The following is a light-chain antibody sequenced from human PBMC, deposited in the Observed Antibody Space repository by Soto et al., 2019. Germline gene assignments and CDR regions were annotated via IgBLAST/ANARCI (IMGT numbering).Light chain of an antibody. CDR2: GAS. Sequence: ENVLTQSPGTLSLSPGERGTLSCRASQSVSSGYLAWYQQKPGQAPRLLIYGASTRATDIPDRFSGSGSGTDFTLTISRLEPEDFAVYYCQQYGSSPTFGQGTKVDIK. CDR3: QQYGSSPT. J-gene: IGKJ1*01. V-gene: IGKV3-20*01. CDR1: QSVSSGY.